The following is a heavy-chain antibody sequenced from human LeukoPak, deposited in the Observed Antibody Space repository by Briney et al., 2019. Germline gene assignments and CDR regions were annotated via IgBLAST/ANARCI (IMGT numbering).Heavy chain of an antibody. CDR2: IYSGGST. CDR1: GFTVSSNY. D-gene: IGHD2-2*01. Sequence: GGSLRLSCAASGFTVSSNYMSWVRQAPGKGLEWVSVIYSGGSTYYADSVKGRFTISRDNSKNTLYLRMNSLRAEDTAVYYCARVRVSSWGGDYFDYWGQGTLVTVSS. CDR3: ARVRVSSWGGDYFDY. V-gene: IGHV3-53*01. J-gene: IGHJ4*02.